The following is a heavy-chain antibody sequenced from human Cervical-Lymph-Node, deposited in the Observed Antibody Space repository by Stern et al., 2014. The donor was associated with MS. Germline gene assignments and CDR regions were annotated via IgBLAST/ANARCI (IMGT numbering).Heavy chain of an antibody. V-gene: IGHV4-59*07. CDR1: GGSIRSFY. CDR2: IYCTGAT. J-gene: IGHJ4*02. D-gene: IGHD3-22*01. CDR3: ARGSSGLTPFDY. Sequence: QVQLQESGPGLVEPSDTLSLTCTVSGGSIRSFYWSWIRQPPGKGLEWVGYIYCTGATNYNPALRGRVTISQDSSKNQFSLKVRSVTAADTAVYYCARGSSGLTPFDYWGQGTLVTVSS.